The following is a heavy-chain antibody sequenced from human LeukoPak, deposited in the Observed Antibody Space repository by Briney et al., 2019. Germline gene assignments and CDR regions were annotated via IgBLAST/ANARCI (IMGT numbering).Heavy chain of an antibody. V-gene: IGHV4-59*01. Sequence: PSETPSLTCTVSGGSINKYYWSWIRQSPGKGLEWLGYVHDSAGTIYNPSLKSRVTISVGTSKTQFSLKVTSVTTADTAVYYCAKGRKDFDTNLGPFDSWGQGILVTVSS. CDR2: VHDSAGT. D-gene: IGHD3-9*01. CDR3: AKGRKDFDTNLGPFDS. J-gene: IGHJ4*02. CDR1: GGSINKYY.